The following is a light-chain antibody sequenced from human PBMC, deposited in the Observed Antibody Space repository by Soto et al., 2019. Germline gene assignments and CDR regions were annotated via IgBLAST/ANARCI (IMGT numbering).Light chain of an antibody. J-gene: IGKJ5*01. V-gene: IGKV3-11*01. Sequence: EIALTQSPATLSLSPGERATLSCRASQSVSSYLAWYQQKPGQAPRLLIYDASNRATGIPARFSGSGSGTDFTLTISSLEPEDFAVYYCQQRSNWPPITFGKGTRLEIK. CDR2: DAS. CDR3: QQRSNWPPIT. CDR1: QSVSSY.